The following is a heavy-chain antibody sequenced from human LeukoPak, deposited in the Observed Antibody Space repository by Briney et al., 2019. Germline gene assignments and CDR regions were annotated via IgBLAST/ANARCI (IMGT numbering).Heavy chain of an antibody. D-gene: IGHD3-16*01. Sequence: ASVKVSCKASGYTFTGYYMHWVRQGPGQGLEWMGWINPNSGGTNYAQKFQGRVTMTRDTSISTAYMELSRLRSDDTAVYYCARGGAVPARYYYYGMDVWGQGTTVPVSS. CDR2: INPNSGGT. V-gene: IGHV1-2*02. CDR1: GYTFTGYY. CDR3: ARGGAVPARYYYYGMDV. J-gene: IGHJ6*02.